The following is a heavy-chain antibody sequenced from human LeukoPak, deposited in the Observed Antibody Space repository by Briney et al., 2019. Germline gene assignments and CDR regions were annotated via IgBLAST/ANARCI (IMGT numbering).Heavy chain of an antibody. D-gene: IGHD6-13*01. CDR3: ARVRAAAGLDY. J-gene: IGHJ4*02. Sequence: GGSLRLSCAASGFTFSSYGMHWVRQAPGKGLEWVAVIWYDGSNKYYADSVKGRFTISGDNSKNTLYLQMNSLRAEDTAVYYCARVRAAAGLDYWGQGTLVTVSS. V-gene: IGHV3-33*08. CDR2: IWYDGSNK. CDR1: GFTFSSYG.